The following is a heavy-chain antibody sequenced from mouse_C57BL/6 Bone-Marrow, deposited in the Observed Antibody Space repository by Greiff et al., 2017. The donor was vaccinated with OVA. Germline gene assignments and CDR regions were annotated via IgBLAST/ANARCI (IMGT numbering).Heavy chain of an antibody. CDR3: ARSDYYVSSYVGKTFDY. CDR2: IYPRSGNT. V-gene: IGHV1-81*01. CDR1: GYTFTSYG. D-gene: IGHD1-1*01. J-gene: IGHJ2*01. Sequence: VQLQQSGAELARPGASVKLSCKASGYTFTSYGISWVKQRTGQGLEWIGEIYPRSGNTYYNEKFKGKATLTADKSSSTAYMELRSLTSEDSAVDFCARSDYYVSSYVGKTFDYWGQGTTLTVSS.